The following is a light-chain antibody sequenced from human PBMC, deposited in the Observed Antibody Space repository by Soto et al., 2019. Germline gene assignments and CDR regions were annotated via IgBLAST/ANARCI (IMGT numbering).Light chain of an antibody. CDR2: DAS. CDR3: QQYDNLPPIT. J-gene: IGKJ5*01. CDR1: QSISSY. Sequence: DIQMTQPPSSLSASVGDRVTITCRASQSISSYLNWYQQKPGKAPKLLIYDASNLETGVPSRFSGSGSGTDFTFTISSLQPEDIATYYCQQYDNLPPITLGQGTRLEI. V-gene: IGKV1-33*01.